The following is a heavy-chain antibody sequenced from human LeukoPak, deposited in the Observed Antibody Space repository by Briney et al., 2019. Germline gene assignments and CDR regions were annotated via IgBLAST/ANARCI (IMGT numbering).Heavy chain of an antibody. J-gene: IGHJ5*02. D-gene: IGHD6-13*01. Sequence: SETLSLTCTVSGGSISSYYWSWIRQPPGKGLEWIGYIYYSGSTNYNPFLKSRVTISVDTSKNQFSLKLSSVTAADTAVYYCARAAAAAGNWFDPWGQGTLVTVSS. CDR1: GGSISSYY. CDR2: IYYSGST. CDR3: ARAAAAAGNWFDP. V-gene: IGHV4-59*01.